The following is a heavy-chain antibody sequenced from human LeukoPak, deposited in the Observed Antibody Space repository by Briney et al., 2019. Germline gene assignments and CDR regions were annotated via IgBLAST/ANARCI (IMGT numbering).Heavy chain of an antibody. D-gene: IGHD2-15*01. Sequence: SVKVSCKASGGTFSSYAISWVRQAPGQGLEWMGRIIPILGIANYAQKFQGRVMITADKSTSTAYMELSSLRSEDTAVYYCARVSGYCSGGSCYGYWGQGTLVTVSS. V-gene: IGHV1-69*04. CDR3: ARVSGYCSGGSCYGY. J-gene: IGHJ4*02. CDR2: IIPILGIA. CDR1: GGTFSSYA.